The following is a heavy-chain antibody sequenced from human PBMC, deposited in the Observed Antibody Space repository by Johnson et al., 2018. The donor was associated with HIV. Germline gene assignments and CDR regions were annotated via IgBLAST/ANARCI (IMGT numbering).Heavy chain of an antibody. V-gene: IGHV3-66*01. CDR3: AGSKGSNWDGRSVGI. D-gene: IGHD6-13*01. CDR2: IYSGDST. J-gene: IGHJ3*02. Sequence: VQLVESGGGLVQPGGSLRLSCAASGFTVSSNYMSWVRQAPGKGLEWVSVIYSGDSTYYADSVKGRFTISRDNSKNTLYLQMNRLRAEDTVGYYCAGSKGSNWDGRSVGIWGQGTMVTGSS. CDR1: GFTVSSNY.